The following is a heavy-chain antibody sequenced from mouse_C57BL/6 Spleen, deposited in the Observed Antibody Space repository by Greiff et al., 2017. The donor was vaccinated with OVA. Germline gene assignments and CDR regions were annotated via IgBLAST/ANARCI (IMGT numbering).Heavy chain of an antibody. J-gene: IGHJ2*01. D-gene: IGHD1-1*01. Sequence: EVQLQQSGPELVKPGASVKISCKASGYTFTDYYMNWVKQSHGKSLEWIGDINPNNGGTSYNQKFKGKATLTVDKSSSTAYMELRSLTSEDSAVYYCARKLGSADYWGQGTTLTVSS. V-gene: IGHV1-26*01. CDR2: INPNNGGT. CDR1: GYTFTDYY. CDR3: ARKLGSADY.